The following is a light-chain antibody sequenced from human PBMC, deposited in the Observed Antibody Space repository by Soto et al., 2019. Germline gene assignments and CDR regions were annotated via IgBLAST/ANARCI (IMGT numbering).Light chain of an antibody. CDR2: AAS. Sequence: DIQMTQSPSSLSASVGDRVSITCRASQGIGRWVAWYQQKPGKGPKSLIFAASSLESGVSSRFSASGSGTDFTLTIDSLHPEDSATYYCQQYHTYPLSFGGGTKVEIK. J-gene: IGKJ4*01. CDR3: QQYHTYPLS. V-gene: IGKV1D-16*01. CDR1: QGIGRW.